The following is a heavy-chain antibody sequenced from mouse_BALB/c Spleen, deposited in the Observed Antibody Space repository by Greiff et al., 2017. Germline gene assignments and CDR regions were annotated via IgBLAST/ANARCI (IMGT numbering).Heavy chain of an antibody. CDR2: ISSGSSTI. Sequence: EVKLMESGGGLVQPGGSRKLSCAASGFTFSSFGMHWVRQAPEKGLEWVAYISSGSSTIYYADTVKGRFTISRDNPKNTLFLQMTSLRSEDTAMYYCARYDGYYYFDYWGQGTTLTVSS. J-gene: IGHJ2*01. V-gene: IGHV5-17*02. D-gene: IGHD2-3*01. CDR3: ARYDGYYYFDY. CDR1: GFTFSSFG.